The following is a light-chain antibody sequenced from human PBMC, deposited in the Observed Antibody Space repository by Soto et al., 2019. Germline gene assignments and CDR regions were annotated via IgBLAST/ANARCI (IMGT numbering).Light chain of an antibody. CDR3: QQYGNSPYT. Sequence: IWLTQSPTPLAFSTGERATLSCRASQKVCSNYLAWYQQEPGLAPRLLIYDASSRATCIPDRFSGSGSGTDFTLTISRLEPEDFAVYYCQQYGNSPYTFGQGTKLEIK. V-gene: IGKV3D-20*01. CDR1: QKVCSNY. CDR2: DAS. J-gene: IGKJ2*01.